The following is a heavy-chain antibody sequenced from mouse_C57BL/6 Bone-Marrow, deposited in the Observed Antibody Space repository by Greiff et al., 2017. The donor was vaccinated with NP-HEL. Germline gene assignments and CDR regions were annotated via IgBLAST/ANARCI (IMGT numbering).Heavy chain of an antibody. V-gene: IGHV1-54*01. CDR2: INPGSGGT. J-gene: IGHJ3*01. CDR1: GYTFTNYL. CDR3: SRSEWLKGYAY. D-gene: IGHD2-2*01. Sequence: QVQLQQSGAELVRPGTSVKVSCKASGYTFTNYLIEWVKQRPGQGLEWIGVINPGSGGTNYTEKFKGKATMTADKSSSTASLQLRSLTSEDSASFFWSRSEWLKGYAYRGPTTLVT.